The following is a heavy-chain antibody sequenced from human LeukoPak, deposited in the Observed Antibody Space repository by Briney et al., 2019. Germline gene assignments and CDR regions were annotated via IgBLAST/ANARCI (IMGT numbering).Heavy chain of an antibody. Sequence: GGSLRLSCAVSGFTFSRYGMHWIRQAPGKGMEWVAFIWYDGKNDQEYAESVRGRFTISRDNSKNTLYLQMNSLRTEDTAMYYCAKDRCSSSTCREAFEIWGQGTLVTVSS. CDR2: IWYDGKNDQ. CDR3: AKDRCSSSTCREAFEI. CDR1: GFTFSRYG. D-gene: IGHD2-2*01. V-gene: IGHV3-30*02. J-gene: IGHJ3*02.